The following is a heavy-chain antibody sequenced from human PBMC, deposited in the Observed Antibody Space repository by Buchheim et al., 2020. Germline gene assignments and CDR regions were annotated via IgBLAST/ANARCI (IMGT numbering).Heavy chain of an antibody. CDR3: NHVMWSPDYIDYHVMDV. CDR2: IKSKGGGGTA. V-gene: IGHV3-15*01. D-gene: IGHD3-16*01. J-gene: IGHJ6*02. CDR1: PLTSNSW. Sequence: EAQLVESGGGLVEAGGSLTLSCAGSPLTSNSWMSWVRQGPGKGLEWIGLIKSKGGGGTAHYAAAVKGRFTISKDDSKKTVDLQLSSLKTEDTAVYYCNHVMWSPDYIDYHVMDVWDQGTT.